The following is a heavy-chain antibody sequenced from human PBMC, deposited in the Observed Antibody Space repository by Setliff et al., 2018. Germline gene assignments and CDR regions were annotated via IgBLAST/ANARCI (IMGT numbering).Heavy chain of an antibody. CDR3: VREGVDSRSSTDYRYYMDV. CDR2: IIPLFGTT. CDR1: GGTFSNIG. Sequence: GASVKVSCKASGGTFSNIGISWVRQAPGQGLEWMGGIIPLFGTTNYTQEFQGRVTITTDESTNTAYMQLSSLRSEDTAVYYCVREGVDSRSSTDYRYYMDVWGKGTTVTVSS. J-gene: IGHJ6*03. V-gene: IGHV1-69*05. D-gene: IGHD3-22*01.